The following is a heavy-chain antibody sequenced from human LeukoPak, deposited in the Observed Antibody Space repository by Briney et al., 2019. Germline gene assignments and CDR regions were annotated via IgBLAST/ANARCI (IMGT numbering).Heavy chain of an antibody. CDR2: ISSSSSYT. CDR3: ARERGYSYVDTRGLICFDP. V-gene: IGHV3-11*05. J-gene: IGHJ5*02. D-gene: IGHD5-18*01. Sequence: GSERLSCAASGFTFSDYYMSWIRQAPGKGLEWVSYISSSSSYTNYADSVKGRFTISSDNAKNSLYLQMNSLRAYDTADTYCARERGYSYVDTRGLICFDPWGQGTLGTVSS. CDR1: GFTFSDYY.